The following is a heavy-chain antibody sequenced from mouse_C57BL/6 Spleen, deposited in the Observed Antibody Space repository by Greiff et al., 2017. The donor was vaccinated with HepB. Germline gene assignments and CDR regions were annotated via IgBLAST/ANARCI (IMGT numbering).Heavy chain of an antibody. Sequence: QVQLQQPGAELVKPGASVKMSCKASGYTFTSYWITWVKQRPGQGLEWIGDIYPGSGSTNYNEKFKSKATLTVDTSSSTAYMQLSSLTSEDSAVYYCARRGIYYGNYGDWGQGTTLTVSS. J-gene: IGHJ2*01. CDR2: IYPGSGST. D-gene: IGHD2-1*01. CDR3: ARRGIYYGNYGD. V-gene: IGHV1-55*01. CDR1: GYTFTSYW.